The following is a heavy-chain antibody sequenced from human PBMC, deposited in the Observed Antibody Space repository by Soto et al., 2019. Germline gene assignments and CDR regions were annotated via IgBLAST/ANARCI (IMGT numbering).Heavy chain of an antibody. CDR1: GFAFSTYW. V-gene: IGHV3-74*01. CDR2: ANGDGSST. J-gene: IGHJ6*02. CDR3: ARDTQYGRDV. D-gene: IGHD2-15*01. Sequence: EVQLVESGGGLVQPGGSLRLSCAASGFAFSTYWMHWVRQAPGKGLVWVSRANGDGSSTSYADSVKGRFTISRDNAKNTRYLQKNSLRAKDTAEYFCARDTQYGRDVWGQGTTVTVSS.